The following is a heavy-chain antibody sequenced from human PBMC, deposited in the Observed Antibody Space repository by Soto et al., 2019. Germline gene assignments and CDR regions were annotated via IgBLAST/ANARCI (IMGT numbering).Heavy chain of an antibody. J-gene: IGHJ4*02. Sequence: QVQLVQSGAAVKKPGSSVKVSCKASGGTFSAYTINWVRQAPGQGLEWMGRIIPFLGVTSYAQKFQARVTITADKQTTTAYVERSGLRFEDTAVYYWARDWESSVSTWSFGGFWGRGTLVTVSS. V-gene: IGHV1-69*08. CDR2: IIPFLGVT. D-gene: IGHD3-16*01. CDR3: ARDWESSVSTWSFGGF. CDR1: GGTFSAYT.